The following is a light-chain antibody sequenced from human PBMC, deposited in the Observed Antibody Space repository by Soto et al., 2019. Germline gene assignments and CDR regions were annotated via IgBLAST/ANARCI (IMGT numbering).Light chain of an antibody. J-gene: IGKJ2*01. Sequence: EIVLTQSPGTLSLSPGERVNLSCRASQSVSSTYLARYQQKPGQAPRLLIYAASSWATGIPDRFSGRGSGTDFTLTISRLETEDFAVYYSQHYENSLYTFGQGTKLEIK. V-gene: IGKV3-20*01. CDR2: AAS. CDR3: QHYENSLYT. CDR1: QSVSSTY.